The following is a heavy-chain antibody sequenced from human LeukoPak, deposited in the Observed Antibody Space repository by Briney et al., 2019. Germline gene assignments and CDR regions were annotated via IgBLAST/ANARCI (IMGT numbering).Heavy chain of an antibody. Sequence: ASVKVSCKASGYTFTSYDVNWVRQATGQGLEWMGWMNPNSGNTGYAQKFQGRVTMTRNTSISTAYMELSSLTSDDTAVYFCARAVGAINYLEYWGQGILVTVSS. CDR2: MNPNSGNT. J-gene: IGHJ4*02. CDR3: ARAVGAINYLEY. CDR1: GYTFTSYD. V-gene: IGHV1-8*01. D-gene: IGHD1-26*01.